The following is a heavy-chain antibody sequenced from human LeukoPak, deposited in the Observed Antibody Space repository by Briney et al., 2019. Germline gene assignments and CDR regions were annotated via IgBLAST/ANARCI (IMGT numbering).Heavy chain of an antibody. CDR1: GGSISSYY. V-gene: IGHV4-59*01. J-gene: IGHJ4*02. Sequence: SETLSLTCTVSGGSISSYYWSWIRQPPGKGLEWIGYIYYSGSTNYNPSLKSRVTISVDTSKNQFSLKLSSVTAADTAVYYCARGQNYYDSSGLFDYWGQGTLVTVSS. CDR3: ARGQNYYDSSGLFDY. CDR2: IYYSGST. D-gene: IGHD3-22*01.